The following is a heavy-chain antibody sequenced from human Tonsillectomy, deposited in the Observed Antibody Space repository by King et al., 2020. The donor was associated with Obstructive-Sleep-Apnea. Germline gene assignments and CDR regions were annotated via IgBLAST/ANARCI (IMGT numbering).Heavy chain of an antibody. V-gene: IGHV4-39*07. CDR2: IYYSGST. CDR1: GGSISRSTNY. J-gene: IGHJ6*02. CDR3: ARDGAYSRSPRGMDV. D-gene: IGHD6-13*01. Sequence: LQLQESGPGLVKPSETLSLTCTVSGGSISRSTNYWGWIRQPPGKGLEWIVSIYYSGSTYYNPSLKSRVTTSVDTSENQFSLELSSVTAADTAVYYCARDGAYSRSPRGMDVWGQGTTVTVSS.